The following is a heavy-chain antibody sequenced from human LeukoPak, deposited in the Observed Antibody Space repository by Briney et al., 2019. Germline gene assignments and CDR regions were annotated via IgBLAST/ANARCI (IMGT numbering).Heavy chain of an antibody. CDR3: ARDDSGPDY. Sequence: GGSLRLSCAASGFTFSSYWISWVRQAPGKGLEWVANMNQDGSEKYYVDSVKGRFTISRDNAENSLYLQMNSLRAEDTAVYYCARDDSGPDYWGQGTLVTVSS. J-gene: IGHJ4*02. V-gene: IGHV3-7*01. CDR2: MNQDGSEK. D-gene: IGHD6-19*01. CDR1: GFTFSSYW.